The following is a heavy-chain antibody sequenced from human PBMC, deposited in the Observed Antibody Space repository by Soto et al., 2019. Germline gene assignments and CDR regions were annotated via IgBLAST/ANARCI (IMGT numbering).Heavy chain of an antibody. D-gene: IGHD2-15*01. V-gene: IGHV1-3*04. Sequence: QVXXXXSXXEVKKPGASVKVSCKASGYTFTSYAMHWVRQAPGQRLEWMGWINTGNGNTEYSQKFQGRVTITRDTSASTAYMELSRLRSEDTAVYFCARGTCSGGNCYSFHFDYWGQGTLVTVSS. CDR1: GYTFTSYA. J-gene: IGHJ4*02. CDR3: ARGTCSGGNCYSFHFDY. CDR2: INTGNGNT.